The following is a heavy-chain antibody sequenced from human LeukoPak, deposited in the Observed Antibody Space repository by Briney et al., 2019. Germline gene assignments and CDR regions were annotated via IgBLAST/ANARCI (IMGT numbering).Heavy chain of an antibody. CDR3: AKVSGIAVAGASDY. CDR1: GFTFSSYA. D-gene: IGHD6-19*01. J-gene: IGHJ4*02. V-gene: IGHV3-23*01. Sequence: PGGSLRLSCAASGFTFSSYAMSWVRQAPGKGLEWVSAISGSGGSTYYADSVKGRFTISRDNSKNTLYLQMNSLRAEGTAVYYCAKVSGIAVAGASDYWGQGTLVTVSS. CDR2: ISGSGGST.